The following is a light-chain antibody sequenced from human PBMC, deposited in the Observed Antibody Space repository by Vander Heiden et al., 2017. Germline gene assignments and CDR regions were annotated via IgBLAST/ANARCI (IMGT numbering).Light chain of an antibody. CDR1: LGDNNYK. J-gene: IGLJ6*01. V-gene: IGLV9-49*01. Sequence: QPVLTQPPSASSSLGASVTLTCTLSLGDNNYKVDWYQHRPGKGPRLVMRVGTGGLVCYKGDGIPDRFSVLGSGLSRSTTITTIQDEDERDDHCCADPATASNFGYVFGSGTK. CDR2: VGTGGLVC. CDR3: CADPATASNFGYV.